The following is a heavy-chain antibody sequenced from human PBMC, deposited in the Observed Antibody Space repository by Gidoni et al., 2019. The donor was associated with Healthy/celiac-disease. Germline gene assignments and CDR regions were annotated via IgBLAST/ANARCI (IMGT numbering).Heavy chain of an antibody. CDR1: GFTFTSSA. V-gene: IGHV1-58*02. J-gene: IGHJ6*02. CDR2: LVVGSGNT. D-gene: IGHD6-6*01. Sequence: QMQLVQSGPEVKKPGTSVKVSCKASGFTFTSSAMPWVRQARGQRLAWRGWLVVGSGNTNYAQKFQERVTITRDMSTSTAYMELSSLRSEDTAVYYCAADIGGAAAPLGMDVWGQGTTVTVSS. CDR3: AADIGGAAAPLGMDV.